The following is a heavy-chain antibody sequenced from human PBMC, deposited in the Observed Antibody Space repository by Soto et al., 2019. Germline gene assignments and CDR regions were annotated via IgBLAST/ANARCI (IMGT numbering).Heavy chain of an antibody. CDR1: GFSLSTSGVG. CDR3: AHRRYDYVWGSYLMGAFDY. V-gene: IGHV2-5*02. Sequence: QITLKESGPTLVNPTQTLTLTCTFSGFSLSTSGVGVGWIRQPPGKALEWLALIYWDDDKRYSPSLKSRLTITKDTSKNQVVLTMTNMDPVDTATYYCAHRRYDYVWGSYLMGAFDYWGQGTLVTVSS. CDR2: IYWDDDK. J-gene: IGHJ4*02. D-gene: IGHD3-16*02.